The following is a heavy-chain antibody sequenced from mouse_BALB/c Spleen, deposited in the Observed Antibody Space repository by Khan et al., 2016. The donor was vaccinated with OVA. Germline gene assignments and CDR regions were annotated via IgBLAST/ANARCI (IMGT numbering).Heavy chain of an antibody. D-gene: IGHD2-14*01. CDR3: TRVYYRYDRYFDV. CDR1: DFSLSTYG. CDR2: IWSGGST. Sequence: QVQLKESGPGLVQPSQSLSITCTVTDFSLSTYGIHWVRQSPGKGLEWLGVIWSGGSTDYNAAFISRLSISKDNSKSQVFFKMNSLQTDDTAIYXFTRVYYRYDRYFDVWGAGTTVTVAS. J-gene: IGHJ1*01. V-gene: IGHV2-4-1*01.